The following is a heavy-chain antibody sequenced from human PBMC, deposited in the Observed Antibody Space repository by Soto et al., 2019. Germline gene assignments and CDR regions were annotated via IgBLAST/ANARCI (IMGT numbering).Heavy chain of an antibody. CDR3: AKDKYDSSGYLFDY. V-gene: IGHV3-30*18. Sequence: GGSLRLSCAASGFTLSSYAMHWVRQGPGKGLERVAIISYDGSNKYYADSVKGRFTISRDNSKNTLYLQMTSLRAEDTAVYYCAKDKYDSSGYLFDYWGQGTLVTVSS. CDR1: GFTLSSYA. D-gene: IGHD3-22*01. J-gene: IGHJ4*02. CDR2: ISYDGSNK.